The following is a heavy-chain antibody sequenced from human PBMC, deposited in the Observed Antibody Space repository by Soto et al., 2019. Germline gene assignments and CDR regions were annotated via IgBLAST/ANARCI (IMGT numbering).Heavy chain of an antibody. CDR2: IIPIFGTT. J-gene: IGHJ4*02. CDR3: ARDLGSGYGPGDY. V-gene: IGHV1-69*14. Sequence: QVQLVQSGAEVKKPGSSVKVSCKTSGDIFSGYSISWVRQAPGQGLEWMGGIIPIFGTTNYAQRFHGRVTITADKSTSTVYMELYSLKSEDTAGYYCARDLGSGYGPGDYWGQGTLVTVSS. D-gene: IGHD5-12*01. CDR1: GDIFSGYS.